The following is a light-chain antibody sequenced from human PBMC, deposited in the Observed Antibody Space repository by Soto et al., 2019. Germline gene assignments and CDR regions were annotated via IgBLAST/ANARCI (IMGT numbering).Light chain of an antibody. Sequence: IVMTQSPVTLSVSPGERVTLSCRASETVRTNLAWFQQKPGQTPRLLIFGASTRATGIPTRFTGSGSETEFTLTIDSLQSEDLVVYYCQQYYNWPAYTFRQGTKLEI. CDR2: GAS. J-gene: IGKJ2*01. CDR1: ETVRTN. V-gene: IGKV3-15*01. CDR3: QQYYNWPAYT.